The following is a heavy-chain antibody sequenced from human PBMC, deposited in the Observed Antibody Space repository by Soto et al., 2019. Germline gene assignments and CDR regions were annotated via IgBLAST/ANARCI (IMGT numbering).Heavy chain of an antibody. V-gene: IGHV3-20*01. J-gene: IGHJ6*03. D-gene: IGHD6-13*01. CDR2: INWNGGST. Sequence: GGSLRLSCAASGFTFDDYGMSWVRQAPGKGLEWVSGINWNGGSTGYADSVKGRFTISRDNAKNSLYLQMNSLRAEDTALYHCARAVIAAAGLEDYYYYMDVWGKGTTVTVSS. CDR3: ARAVIAAAGLEDYYYYMDV. CDR1: GFTFDDYG.